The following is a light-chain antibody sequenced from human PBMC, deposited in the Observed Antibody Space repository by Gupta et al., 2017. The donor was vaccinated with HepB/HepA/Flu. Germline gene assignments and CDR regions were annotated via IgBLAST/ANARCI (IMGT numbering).Light chain of an antibody. V-gene: IGKV4-1*01. CDR3: QQDDLPPWT. CDR2: WTS. Sequence: DIVMTQSPDSLAVSMGERATINCKSSQGLYYGSNDDACLAWYQQRPGQPPKLLFYWTSTRESGVPDRFSDSGSGTDFTLTITSLQAEDVAVYYCQQDDLPPWTFGQGTKVEIK. CDR1: QGLYYGSNDDAC. J-gene: IGKJ1*01.